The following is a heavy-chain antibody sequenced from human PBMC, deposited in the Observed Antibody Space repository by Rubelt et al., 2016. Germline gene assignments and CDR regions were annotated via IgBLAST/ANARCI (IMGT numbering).Heavy chain of an antibody. Sequence: QVQLVQSGAEVKKPGASVKVSCKASGYTFTSYGISWVRQAPGQGLEWMGWLSAYNGNTNYAQKLQGRGTMTTDTSTSTAYMELWSLRSDDTAVYYCARDVGGNSVLYYFDYWGQGTLVTVSS. CDR1: GYTFTSYG. CDR2: LSAYNGNT. V-gene: IGHV1-18*01. D-gene: IGHD4-23*01. J-gene: IGHJ4*02. CDR3: ARDVGGNSVLYYFDY.